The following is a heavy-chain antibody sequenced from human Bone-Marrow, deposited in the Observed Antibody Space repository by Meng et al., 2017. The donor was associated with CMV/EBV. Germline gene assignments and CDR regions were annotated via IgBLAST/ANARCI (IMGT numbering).Heavy chain of an antibody. Sequence: ASVKVSCKASGYSFTNYGISWLRLAPGQGLEWMGWISAYNGNINYAQKVVDRIIMTIDTYTNTAYMELRSLRSDDTAIDYCRRDCPSVEVPGGPEYWGQGTLVTVSS. V-gene: IGHV1-18*01. J-gene: IGHJ4*02. D-gene: IGHD2-2*01. CDR1: GYSFTNYG. CDR2: ISAYNGNI. CDR3: RRDCPSVEVPGGPEY.